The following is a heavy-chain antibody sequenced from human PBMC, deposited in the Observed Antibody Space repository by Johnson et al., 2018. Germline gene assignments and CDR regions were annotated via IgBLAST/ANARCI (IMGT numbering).Heavy chain of an antibody. D-gene: IGHD3-22*01. Sequence: VQLVQSGGGLVQPGRSLRVSCAASGFIFEDSAMHWVRQAPGKGLEWVAGISRNSGYIGYADSVKGRFNISRDNAQNSLYLQMNSLRTEDTAFYYCVKDKKTNYFYSSGLAYYFAYWGQGTLVTVSS. CDR2: ISRNSGYI. J-gene: IGHJ4*02. V-gene: IGHV3-9*01. CDR3: VKDKKTNYFYSSGLAYYFAY. CDR1: GFIFEDSA.